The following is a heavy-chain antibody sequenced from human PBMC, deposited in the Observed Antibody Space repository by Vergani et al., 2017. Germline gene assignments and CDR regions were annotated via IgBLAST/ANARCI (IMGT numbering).Heavy chain of an antibody. CDR1: GYTFTSYY. D-gene: IGHD2-2*01. J-gene: IGHJ5*02. V-gene: IGHV1-46*01. Sequence: QVQLVQSGAEVKKPGASVKVSCKASGYTFTSYYMHWVRQAPGQGLEWMGIINPSGGSTSYAQNFQGRVTMTRDTSTSTVYMELSSLRSEDTAVYYCARDRRYCSSTSCYLGRDWFDPWGQGTLVTVSA. CDR3: ARDRRYCSSTSCYLGRDWFDP. CDR2: INPSGGST.